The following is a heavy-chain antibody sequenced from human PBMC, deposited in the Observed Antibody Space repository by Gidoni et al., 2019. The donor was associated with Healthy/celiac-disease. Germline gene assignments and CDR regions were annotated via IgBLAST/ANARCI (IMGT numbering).Heavy chain of an antibody. CDR1: GGSFSGYY. V-gene: IGHV4-34*01. Sequence: QVQLQQWGAGLLKPSETLSLTCAVYGGSFSGYYWSWIRQPPGKGLEWIGEINHSGSTNYNPSLKSRVTISVDTSKNQFSLKLSSVTAADTAVYYCARARRSSRTKTFDYWGQGTLVTVSS. D-gene: IGHD6-13*01. CDR3: ARARRSSRTKTFDY. J-gene: IGHJ4*02. CDR2: INHSGST.